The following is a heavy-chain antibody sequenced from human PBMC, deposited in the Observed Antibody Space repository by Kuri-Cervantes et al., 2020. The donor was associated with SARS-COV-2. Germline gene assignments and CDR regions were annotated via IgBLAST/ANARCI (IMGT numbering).Heavy chain of an antibody. Sequence: ASVKVSCKASGYTFTDYYMRWVRQAPGQGLEWMGWSNPNSGGTNYAQKFQGWVTITRDTSIITVYMELSRLRSDDTAVYYCSRSTPFRGLAVISQGGSFDIWGQGTMVTVSS. D-gene: IGHD3-22*01. CDR2: SNPNSGGT. CDR1: GYTFTDYY. J-gene: IGHJ3*02. V-gene: IGHV1-2*04. CDR3: SRSTPFRGLAVISQGGSFDI.